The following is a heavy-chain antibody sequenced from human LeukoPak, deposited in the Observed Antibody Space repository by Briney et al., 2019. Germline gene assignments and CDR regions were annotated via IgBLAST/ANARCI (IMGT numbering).Heavy chain of an antibody. D-gene: IGHD1-1*01. CDR1: GYSISSGYY. Sequence: TSETLSLTCAVSGYSISSGYYWGWIRPPPGKGLEWIGSIYHSGSTYYNPSLKSRVTISVDTSKNQFSLKLSSVTAADTAVYYCARQTRLEGSDYWGQGTLVTDSS. CDR2: IYHSGST. CDR3: ARQTRLEGSDY. V-gene: IGHV4-38-2*01. J-gene: IGHJ4*02.